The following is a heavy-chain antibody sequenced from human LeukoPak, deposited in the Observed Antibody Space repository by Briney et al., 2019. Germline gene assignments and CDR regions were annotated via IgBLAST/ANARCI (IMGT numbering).Heavy chain of an antibody. CDR2: IYYSGST. V-gene: IGHV4-39*01. J-gene: IGHJ4*02. Sequence: SETLSLTCTVSGDSITSSNYYWGWIRQPPGKGLEWIGSIYYSGSTYYNPSLKSRVTISVDTSKNQSSLKLTSVTAADTAVYYCARMVLRYVDWSYHGYNFYYWGQGTLVTVSS. D-gene: IGHD3-9*01. CDR1: GDSITSSNYY. CDR3: ARMVLRYVDWSYHGYNFYY.